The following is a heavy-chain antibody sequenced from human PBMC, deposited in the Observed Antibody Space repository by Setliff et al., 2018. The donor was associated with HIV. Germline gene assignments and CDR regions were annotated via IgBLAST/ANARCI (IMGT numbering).Heavy chain of an antibody. CDR3: ARVNGIELSVHYYFMDV. CDR2: IQISGST. Sequence: SETLSLTCTVSADSLDGYYWAWIRQPAGKGLEWIGRIQISGSTDSNPSLMSRVTMSLGASKNQFSLRLISVTPADTGVYYCARVNGIELSVHYYFMDVWGKGTTVTVSS. CDR1: ADSLDGYY. D-gene: IGHD1-7*01. V-gene: IGHV4-4*07. J-gene: IGHJ6*03.